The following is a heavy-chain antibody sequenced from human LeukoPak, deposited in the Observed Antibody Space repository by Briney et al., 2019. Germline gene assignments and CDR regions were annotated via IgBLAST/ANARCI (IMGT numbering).Heavy chain of an antibody. V-gene: IGHV3-23*01. Sequence: GGSLRLSCAVSGFSFSNYLMSWVRHAPGKGLEWVSAISGSGGTYYADSVKGRFTISRDNSKNTLYLQMSSLRGEDTAVYYCAKDLPRSKSFDYWGQGTLVTASS. CDR2: ISGSGGT. CDR3: AKDLPRSKSFDY. J-gene: IGHJ4*02. CDR1: GFSFSNYL.